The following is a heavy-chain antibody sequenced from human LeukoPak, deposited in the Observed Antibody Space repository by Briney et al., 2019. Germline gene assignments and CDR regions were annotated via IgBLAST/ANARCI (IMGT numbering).Heavy chain of an antibody. CDR1: GFTFSDYY. CDR3: AKEGRGWLTIGPFDY. J-gene: IGHJ4*02. V-gene: IGHV3-23*01. CDR2: ISGSGGST. D-gene: IGHD5-24*01. Sequence: QPGGSLRLSCAASGFTFSDYYMSWIRLAPGRGLEWVSAISGSGGSTYYADSVKGRFTISRDNSKSTLYLQMNSLRAEDTAVYYCAKEGRGWLTIGPFDYWGQGTLVTVSS.